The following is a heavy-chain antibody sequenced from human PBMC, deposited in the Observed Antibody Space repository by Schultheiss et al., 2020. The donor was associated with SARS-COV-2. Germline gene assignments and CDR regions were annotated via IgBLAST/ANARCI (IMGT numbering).Heavy chain of an antibody. Sequence: SETLSLTCAVYGGSFSGYYWGWIRQPPGKGLEWIGYIYYSGSTNYNPSLKSRVTISVDTSKNQFSLKLSSVTAADTAVYYCARAHTTYAFDIWGQGTMVTVSS. D-gene: IGHD1-14*01. CDR1: GGSFSGYY. V-gene: IGHV4-59*01. CDR2: IYYSGST. CDR3: ARAHTTYAFDI. J-gene: IGHJ3*02.